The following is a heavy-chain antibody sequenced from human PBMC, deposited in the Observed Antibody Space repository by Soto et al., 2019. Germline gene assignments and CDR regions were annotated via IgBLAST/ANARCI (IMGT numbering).Heavy chain of an antibody. CDR1: GGSISSGGYY. Sequence: SETLSLTCTVSGGSISSGGYYWSWIRQHPGKGLEWIGYIYYSGSTYYNPSLKSRVTISVDTSKNQFSLKLSSVTAADTAVYYCARVGFGERYYYYYMDVWGKGTTVTVSS. D-gene: IGHD3-10*01. CDR3: ARVGFGERYYYYYMDV. J-gene: IGHJ6*03. CDR2: IYYSGST. V-gene: IGHV4-31*03.